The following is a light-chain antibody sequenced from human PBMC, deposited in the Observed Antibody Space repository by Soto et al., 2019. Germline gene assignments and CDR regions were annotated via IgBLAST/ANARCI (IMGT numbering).Light chain of an antibody. CDR2: EVS. V-gene: IGLV2-14*01. CDR3: CSYTSSSTDV. Sequence: QSALTQPASVSGSPGQSITISCTGTCSDVGGYNYVSWYQQHPGRAPKLMIYEVSSRPSGVSNRFSGSKSGNTASLTISGLQAEDEADYYCCSYTSSSTDVFGTGTKVTVL. J-gene: IGLJ1*01. CDR1: CSDVGGYNY.